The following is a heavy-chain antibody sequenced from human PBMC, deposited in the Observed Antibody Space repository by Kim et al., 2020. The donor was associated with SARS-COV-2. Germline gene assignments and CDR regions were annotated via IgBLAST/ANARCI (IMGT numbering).Heavy chain of an antibody. CDR3: ARVETRYYYGSGLFDY. D-gene: IGHD3-10*01. J-gene: IGHJ4*02. V-gene: IGHV3-33*05. CDR1: GFTFSSYG. CDR2: ISYDGSNK. Sequence: GGSLRLSCAASGFTFSSYGMHWVRQAPGKGLEWVAVISYDGSNKYYADSVKGRFTISRDNSKNTLYLQMNSLRAEDTAVYYCARVETRYYYGSGLFDYWGQGTLVTVSS.